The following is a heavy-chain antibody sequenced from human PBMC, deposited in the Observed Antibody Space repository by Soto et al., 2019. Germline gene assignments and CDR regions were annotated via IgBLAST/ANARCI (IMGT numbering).Heavy chain of an antibody. CDR3: AKDRGGATTIYYYYYYGMDV. D-gene: IGHD1-26*01. CDR1: GFTFSSYG. CDR2: ISYDGSNK. V-gene: IGHV3-30*18. Sequence: GGSLRLSCAASGFTFSSYGMHWVRQAPGKGLEWVAVISYDGSNKYYADSVKGRFTISRDNSKNTLYLQMNSLRAEDTAVYYCAKDRGGATTIYYYYYYGMDVWGQGTTVTVSS. J-gene: IGHJ6*02.